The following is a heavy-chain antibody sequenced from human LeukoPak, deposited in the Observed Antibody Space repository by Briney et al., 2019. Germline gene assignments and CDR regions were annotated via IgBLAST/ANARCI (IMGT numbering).Heavy chain of an antibody. CDR2: ISGSGGST. V-gene: IGHV3-23*01. J-gene: IGHJ4*02. CDR1: GFTFSSYG. D-gene: IGHD5-18*01. Sequence: PRGSLRLSCAASGFTFSSYGMHWVRQAPGKGLEWVSAISGSGGSTYYADSVKGRFTISRDNSKNTLYLQMNSLRAEDTAVYYCAKDSYSYGYLFGLFDYWGQGTLVTVSS. CDR3: AKDSYSYGYLFGLFDY.